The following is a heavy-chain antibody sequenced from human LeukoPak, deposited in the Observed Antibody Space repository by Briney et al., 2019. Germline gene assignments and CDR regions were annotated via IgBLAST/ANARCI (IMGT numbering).Heavy chain of an antibody. D-gene: IGHD3-16*01. CDR2: INHSGST. CDR3: ARLGSAYDYVWDRGYNWFDP. CDR1: GGSFSGYY. V-gene: IGHV4-34*01. J-gene: IGHJ5*02. Sequence: SETLSLTCAVYGGSFSGYYWSWIRQPPGKGLEWIGEINHSGSTNYNPSLKSRVTISVDTSKNQFSLKLSSVTTADTAVYYCARLGSAYDYVWDRGYNWFDPWGQGTLVTVSS.